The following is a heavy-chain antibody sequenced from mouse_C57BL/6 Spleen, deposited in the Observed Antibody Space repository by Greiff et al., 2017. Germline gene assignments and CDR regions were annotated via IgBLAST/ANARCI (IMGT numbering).Heavy chain of an antibody. CDR3: ARTPYDDDGSDY. Sequence: VQLQQSGPELVKPGASVKISCKASGYAFSSSLMNWVKQRPGKGLEWIGRIYPGDGDTNYNGKFKGKATLTADKSSSTAYMQLSSLTSEDSAVYFCARTPYDDDGSDYWGQGTTLTVSS. D-gene: IGHD2-4*01. CDR2: IYPGDGDT. J-gene: IGHJ2*01. V-gene: IGHV1-82*01. CDR1: GYAFSSSL.